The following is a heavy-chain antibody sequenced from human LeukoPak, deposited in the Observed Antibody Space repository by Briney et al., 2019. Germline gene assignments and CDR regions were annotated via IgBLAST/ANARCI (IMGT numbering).Heavy chain of an antibody. D-gene: IGHD3-10*01. Sequence: PGGSLRLSCVASGFTFSKYTMSWVCQAPGKGLEWVSGISGSGASTYSADFVKGRFTISRDTSKNTLYLQLNSLRAEDTAVYYCARDQATMIRNGFDVWGQGTAVTVSS. CDR2: ISGSGAST. CDR1: GFTFSKYT. J-gene: IGHJ6*02. V-gene: IGHV3-23*01. CDR3: ARDQATMIRNGFDV.